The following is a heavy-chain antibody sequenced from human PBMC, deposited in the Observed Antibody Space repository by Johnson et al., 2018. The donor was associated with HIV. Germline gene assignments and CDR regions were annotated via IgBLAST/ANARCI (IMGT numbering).Heavy chain of an antibody. CDR1: GFTFSGSA. D-gene: IGHD1-1*01. V-gene: IGHV3-73*02. Sequence: VQLVESGGGLVQPGGSLKLSCAATGFTFSGSAMHWVRQASGKGLEWVGRIRSKANSYATAYAASVKGRFTISRDDSKNTAYLQMNSLKTEDTAVYYCSSTGTTSSDAFDIWGQGTMVTVSS. CDR3: SSTGTTSSDAFDI. CDR2: IRSKANSYAT. J-gene: IGHJ3*02.